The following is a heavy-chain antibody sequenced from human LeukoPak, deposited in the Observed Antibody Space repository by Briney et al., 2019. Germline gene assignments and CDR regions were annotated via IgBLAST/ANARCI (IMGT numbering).Heavy chain of an antibody. CDR2: ISGYNGHT. D-gene: IGHD1-1*01. V-gene: IGHV1-18*01. CDR3: VRDDGSDWDDLGLDY. J-gene: IGHJ4*02. Sequence: ASVKVSCKASGYTFTSYGFSWVRQAPGQGLEWMGWISGYNGHTNYAQNLQGRVTVTTDTSTSTAYMELRSLRTDDTAVYYCVRDDGSDWDDLGLDYWGQGTLVTVSS. CDR1: GYTFTSYG.